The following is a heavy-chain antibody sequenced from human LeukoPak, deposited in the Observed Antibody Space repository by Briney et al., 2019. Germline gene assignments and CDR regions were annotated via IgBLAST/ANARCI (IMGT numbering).Heavy chain of an antibody. CDR3: ATSVGYDSSGSPYFDY. CDR2: ISYDGSNK. V-gene: IGHV3-30*03. CDR1: GFTFSSYG. J-gene: IGHJ4*02. Sequence: GRSLRLSCAASGFTFSSYGMHWVRQAPGKGLEWVAVISYDGSNKYYADSVKGRFTISRGNSKNTLYLQMNSLRAEDTAVYYCATSVGYDSSGSPYFDYWGQGTLVTVSS. D-gene: IGHD3-22*01.